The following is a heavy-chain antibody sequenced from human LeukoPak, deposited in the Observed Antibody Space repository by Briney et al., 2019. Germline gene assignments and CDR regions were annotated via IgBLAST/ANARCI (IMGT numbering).Heavy chain of an antibody. CDR3: ARGYCSGTSCRLLDY. D-gene: IGHD2-2*01. V-gene: IGHV3-74*01. J-gene: IGHJ4*02. Sequence: GGSLRLSCAASGFTFNDYWMHWVRQPPGRGLVWVSRINNDGSSTNYANSVKGRFTIPRDNAKNTLYLQMTRLRAEDTAVYYCARGYCSGTSCRLLDYWGQGTLVTVSS. CDR2: INNDGSST. CDR1: GFTFNDYW.